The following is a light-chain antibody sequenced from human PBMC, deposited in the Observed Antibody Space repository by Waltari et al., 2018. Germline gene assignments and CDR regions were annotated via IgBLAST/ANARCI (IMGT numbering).Light chain of an antibody. Sequence: QSGLTQPAAVSGSPGQSITISCTGTSSDVGNYNLVSWYQQYPGKAPTLMVYEVTKRPSGVSDRFSGSKSGNTASLTIYGLQSEDEADYYCCSYAGLGIYVFGTGTKVTVL. V-gene: IGLV2-23*02. J-gene: IGLJ1*01. CDR3: CSYAGLGIYV. CDR1: SSDVGNYNL. CDR2: EVT.